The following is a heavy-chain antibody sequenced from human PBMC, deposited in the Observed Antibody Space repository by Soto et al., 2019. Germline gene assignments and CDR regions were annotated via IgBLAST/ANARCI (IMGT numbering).Heavy chain of an antibody. CDR1: GGSFSCYY. V-gene: IGHV4-34*01. J-gene: IGHJ6*02. Sequence: PPETLSLTCAVYGGSFSCYYWSWIRQPPGKGLEWIGEINHSGSTNYNPSLKSRVTISVDTSKNQFSLKLSSVTAADTAVYYCARGGYCTNGVCSPYYYYYYGMDVWGQGTTVTVSS. D-gene: IGHD2-8*01. CDR3: ARGGYCTNGVCSPYYYYYYGMDV. CDR2: INHSGST.